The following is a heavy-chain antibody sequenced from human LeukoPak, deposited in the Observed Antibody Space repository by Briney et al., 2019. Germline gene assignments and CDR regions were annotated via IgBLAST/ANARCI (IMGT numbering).Heavy chain of an antibody. CDR1: GGSISSGDYY. V-gene: IGHV4-30-4*01. CDR2: IYYSGST. CDR3: ARENYGDSTYYYYGMGV. D-gene: IGHD4-17*01. J-gene: IGHJ6*02. Sequence: SETLSLTCTVSGGSISSGDYYWSWIRQPPGKGLEWIGYIYYSGSTYYNPSLKSRVTISVDTSKNQFSLKLSSVTAADTAVYYCARENYGDSTYYYYGMGVWGQGTTVTVSS.